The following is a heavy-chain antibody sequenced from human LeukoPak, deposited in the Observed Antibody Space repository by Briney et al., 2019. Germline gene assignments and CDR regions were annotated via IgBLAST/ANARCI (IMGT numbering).Heavy chain of an antibody. CDR3: ARDYSRWGYSYAWDY. V-gene: IGHV7-4-1*02. CDR2: INSNTRNP. D-gene: IGHD5-18*01. Sequence: ASVTHSFTSSVSSFTSYAMNYVRQAPGQPLEWMGWINSNTRNPTYAQGFTGRFVFALATSVSTAYLQISSLTAEDTAVYYGARDYSRWGYSYAWDYWGQGTLVTVSS. J-gene: IGHJ4*02. CDR1: VSSFTSYA.